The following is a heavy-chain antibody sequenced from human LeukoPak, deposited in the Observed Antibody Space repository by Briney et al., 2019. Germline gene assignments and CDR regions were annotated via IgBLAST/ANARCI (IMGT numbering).Heavy chain of an antibody. J-gene: IGHJ3*02. D-gene: IGHD3-16*01. CDR1: GFTFDDYG. Sequence: GGYLRLSCAASGFTFDDYGMSWVRQAPGKGLEWVSGINWNGGSTGYADSVKGRFTISRDNAKNSLYLQMNSLRAEDTALYYCARKTDWGNAFDIWGQGTMVTVSS. CDR2: INWNGGST. V-gene: IGHV3-20*04. CDR3: ARKTDWGNAFDI.